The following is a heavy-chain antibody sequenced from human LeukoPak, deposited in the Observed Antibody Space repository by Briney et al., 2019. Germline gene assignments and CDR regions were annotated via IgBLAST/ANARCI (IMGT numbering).Heavy chain of an antibody. D-gene: IGHD2-2*01. CDR1: GFTFSSYG. Sequence: PGGSLRLSCAASGFTFSSYGMHWVRQAPGKGLEWVSVIYSGGDTYYADAAKGRFTISRDNSKNTLFLQMDSLRVEDTGVFYCVKERGSTTWLGSYWGQGTLVTVSS. CDR2: IYSGGDT. J-gene: IGHJ4*02. CDR3: VKERGSTTWLGSY. V-gene: IGHV3-NL1*01.